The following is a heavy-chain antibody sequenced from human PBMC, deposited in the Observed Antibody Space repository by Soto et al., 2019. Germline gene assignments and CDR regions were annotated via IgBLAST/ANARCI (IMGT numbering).Heavy chain of an antibody. Sequence: QVQLQESGPGLVKPSETLSLTCTVSGGSINSFYWTWIRQPAGKGLEWIGRIYSTGSTNYNPSLKSRVIMSVDTSKNHFSLDLSSVTAADTAIYYCARDEGYFYGSGSSQGYFQFWGQGTLVSVSS. V-gene: IGHV4-4*07. CDR1: GGSINSFY. J-gene: IGHJ1*01. CDR3: ARDEGYFYGSGSSQGYFQF. CDR2: IYSTGST. D-gene: IGHD3-10*01.